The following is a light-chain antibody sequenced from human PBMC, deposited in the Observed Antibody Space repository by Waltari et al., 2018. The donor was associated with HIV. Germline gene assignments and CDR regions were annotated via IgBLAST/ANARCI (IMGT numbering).Light chain of an antibody. J-gene: IGKJ3*01. CDR2: DAA. Sequence: DIQMTQSPSPLSASVGDSVIITCRASQTVTNKVNWYQQKPGAAPKVLIYDAATLQSGVPSRFRGGGSRTDFTLTITSLQPDDFATYFCQQTFSSPLTFGPGTKVDI. CDR1: QTVTNK. V-gene: IGKV1-39*01. CDR3: QQTFSSPLT.